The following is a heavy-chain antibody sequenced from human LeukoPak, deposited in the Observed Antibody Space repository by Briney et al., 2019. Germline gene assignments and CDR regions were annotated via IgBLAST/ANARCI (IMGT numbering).Heavy chain of an antibody. V-gene: IGHV3-7*01. J-gene: IGHJ6*04. CDR2: INPDGSEK. Sequence: PGGSLRLSCAASGFTFSSYWMSWVRQAPGNGLEWVDNINPDGSEKYSVDSVTGRFTISRDNAENTVFLQMNSLRAEDSAVYYCARDLAAWDVWGKGTTVTVSS. CDR3: ARDLAAWDV. CDR1: GFTFSSYW.